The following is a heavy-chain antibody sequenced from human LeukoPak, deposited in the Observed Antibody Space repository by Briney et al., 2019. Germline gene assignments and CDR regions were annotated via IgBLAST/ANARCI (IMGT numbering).Heavy chain of an antibody. CDR2: INHSGSA. D-gene: IGHD3-16*01. V-gene: IGHV4-34*01. CDR1: GGSFSGYY. J-gene: IGHJ5*02. CDR3: ARIWGKNWFDP. Sequence: PSETLSLTCAVYGGSFSGYYWSWIRQPPGKGLEWIGEINHSGSANYNPSLKSRVTISVDTSKNQFSLKLSSVTAADTAVYYCARIWGKNWFDPWGQGTLVTVSS.